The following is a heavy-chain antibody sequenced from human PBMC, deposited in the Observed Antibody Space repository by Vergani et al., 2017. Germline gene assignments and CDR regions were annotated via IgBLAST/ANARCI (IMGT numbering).Heavy chain of an antibody. CDR1: GYTFTKFG. V-gene: IGHV1-18*01. J-gene: IGHJ4*02. CDR2: ISAYNANT. D-gene: IGHD5-18*01. CDR3: ARGGGQTALDL. Sequence: QVQVVQSGAEVKKSGASVKVSCKASGYTFTKFGITWVRQAPGRGLQWMGWISAYNANTNFAQKLQGRVFMTTDTSTRTAYMELRSLRSDDTAVYYCARGGGQTALDLWGQGTLVTVSS.